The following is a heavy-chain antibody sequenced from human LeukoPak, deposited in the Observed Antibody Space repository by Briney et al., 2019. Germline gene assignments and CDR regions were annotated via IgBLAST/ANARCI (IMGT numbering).Heavy chain of an antibody. V-gene: IGHV5-10-1*01. CDR3: ATVTTIYSYYGMDV. J-gene: IGHJ6*02. CDR2: IDPSDSYT. D-gene: IGHD4-17*01. CDR1: GYSITSYW. Sequence: GESLKISCKGSGYSITSYWITWVRQMPGKGLEWMGRIDPSDSYTNYSPSFQGHVTISADKSISTAYLQWSSLKASDTAMYYCATVTTIYSYYGMDVWGQETTVTVSS.